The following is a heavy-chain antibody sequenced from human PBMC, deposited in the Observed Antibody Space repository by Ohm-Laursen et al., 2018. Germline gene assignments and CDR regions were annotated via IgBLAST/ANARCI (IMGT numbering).Heavy chain of an antibody. D-gene: IGHD5-12*01. J-gene: IGHJ4*02. CDR2: MNPNSGNT. Sequence: ASVKVSCKASGYTFTSYDINWVRQATGQGLEWMGWMNPNSGNTGYAQKFQGRVTMTRNTSISTAYMELSSLRSEDTAVYYCVREGVATLSFDYWGQGTLVTVSS. V-gene: IGHV1-8*01. CDR3: VREGVATLSFDY. CDR1: GYTFTSYD.